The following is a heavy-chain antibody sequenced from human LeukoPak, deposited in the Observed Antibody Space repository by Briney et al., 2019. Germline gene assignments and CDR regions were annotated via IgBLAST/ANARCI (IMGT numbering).Heavy chain of an antibody. CDR3: ARDHIAAAGYRHFDY. J-gene: IGHJ4*02. Sequence: SQTLSLTCTVSGGSISSGAYYWSWIRQHPGKGLEWIGYIYYSGSTYYNPSLKSRVTISVDTSKNQFSLRLSSMTAADTAVYYCARDHIAAAGYRHFDYWGQGTLVTVSS. V-gene: IGHV4-31*03. CDR1: GGSISSGAYY. CDR2: IYYSGST. D-gene: IGHD6-13*01.